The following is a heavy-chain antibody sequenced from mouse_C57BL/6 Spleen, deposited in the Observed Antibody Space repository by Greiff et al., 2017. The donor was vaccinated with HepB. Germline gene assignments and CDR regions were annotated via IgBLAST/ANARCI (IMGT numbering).Heavy chain of an antibody. CDR1: GFTFKDYY. CDR2: IDPEDGET. J-gene: IGHJ3*01. V-gene: IGHV14-2*01. D-gene: IGHD1-2*01. CDR3: ALLLRPVPY. Sequence: VQLQQSGAKLVKPGASVNFSCKASGFTFKDYYMHWGKQRTEKGLEWIGRIDPEDGETNNAPKFQGKATITADTSSNTAYLQLSSLTSEDTAVYYCALLLRPVPYWGQGTLVTVSA.